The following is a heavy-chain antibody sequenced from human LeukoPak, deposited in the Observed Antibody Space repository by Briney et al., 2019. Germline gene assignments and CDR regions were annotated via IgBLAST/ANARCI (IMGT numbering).Heavy chain of an antibody. CDR3: ARAIGLWEPRRYFDY. CDR1: GFTFSSYS. D-gene: IGHD1-26*01. J-gene: IGHJ4*02. V-gene: IGHV3-48*04. Sequence: GGSLRLSCAASGFTFSSYSMNWVRQAPGKGLEWVSYIGSSSTTIYYADSVKGRFTISRDNAKNSLYLQMNSLRAEDTAVYYCARAIGLWEPRRYFDYWGQGTLVTVSS. CDR2: IGSSSTTI.